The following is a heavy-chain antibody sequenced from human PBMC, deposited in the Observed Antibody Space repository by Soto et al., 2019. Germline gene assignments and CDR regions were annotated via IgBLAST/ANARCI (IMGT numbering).Heavy chain of an antibody. CDR3: ATSYGSGYRAFDY. CDR1: GXTFSFYT. D-gene: IGHD3-10*01. J-gene: IGHJ4*02. Sequence: ASVKVSCKASGXTFSFYTINWVRQAPGLGLEWMGRVNPILSMSNYAQKFQGRVTMTADKSTSTAYMELRSLRSEDTAFYYCATSYGSGYRAFDYWGQGALVTVSS. V-gene: IGHV1-69*02. CDR2: VNPILSMS.